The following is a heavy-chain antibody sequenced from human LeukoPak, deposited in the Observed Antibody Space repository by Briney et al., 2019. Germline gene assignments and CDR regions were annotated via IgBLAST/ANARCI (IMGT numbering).Heavy chain of an antibody. J-gene: IGHJ4*02. V-gene: IGHV3-7*01. Sequence: SGGSLRLSCAASGFTFSSYWMSWVRQAPGKGLEWVANIKQDGSEKYYVDSVKGRFTISRDNAKNSLYLQMNNLRVDDTAVYYCVRDYRGGWNDYWGQGTLVTVSS. D-gene: IGHD1-26*01. CDR3: VRDYRGGWNDY. CDR2: IKQDGSEK. CDR1: GFTFSSYW.